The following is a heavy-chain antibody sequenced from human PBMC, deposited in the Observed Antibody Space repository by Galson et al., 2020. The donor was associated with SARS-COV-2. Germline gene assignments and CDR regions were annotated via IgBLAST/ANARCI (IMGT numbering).Heavy chain of an antibody. D-gene: IGHD3-3*01. CDR3: ARGGRFLEWLLSVNYYYYMDV. CDR2: IYYSGST. J-gene: IGHJ6*03. CDR1: GGSISSGDYY. V-gene: IGHV4-30-4*01. Sequence: TLSLTCTVSGGSISSGDYYWSWIRQPPGKGLEWIGYIYYSGSTYYNPSLKSRVTISVDTSKNQFSLKLSSVTAADTAVYYCARGGRFLEWLLSVNYYYYMDVWGKGTTVTVSS.